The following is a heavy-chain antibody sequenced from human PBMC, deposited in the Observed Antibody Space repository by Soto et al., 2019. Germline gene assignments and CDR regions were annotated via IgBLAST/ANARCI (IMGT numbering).Heavy chain of an antibody. D-gene: IGHD3-16*01. Sequence: VQLQQSGPGLVKPSQTLSLTCAISGDSVSSNHATWDWIRQSPSRGLEWLGRTYYRSKWYYDYALSVKVRITTNPDTSNHLLSLQLNSVAPADTAVYYCVRLIGNSWLDSWRQGTLVTVSS. CDR1: GDSVSSNHAT. V-gene: IGHV6-1*01. J-gene: IGHJ5*01. CDR3: VRLIGNSWLDS. CDR2: TYYRSKWYY.